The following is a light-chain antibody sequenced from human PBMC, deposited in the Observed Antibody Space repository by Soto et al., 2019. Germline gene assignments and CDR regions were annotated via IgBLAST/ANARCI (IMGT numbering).Light chain of an antibody. CDR1: QSVSSSF. V-gene: IGKV3-20*01. CDR3: QHYGSSPPMYT. J-gene: IGKJ2*01. CDR2: GAS. Sequence: EIVLTQSPGTLSLSPGERATLSCRASQSVSSSFLAWYQKRPGQAPRLLIYGASTRATGIPDRFSGSGSGTDFTLSISRLEPEDFAVYHCQHYGSSPPMYTFGQGTKLEIK.